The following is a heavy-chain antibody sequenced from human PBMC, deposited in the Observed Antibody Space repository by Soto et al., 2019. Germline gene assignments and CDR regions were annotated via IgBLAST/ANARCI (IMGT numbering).Heavy chain of an antibody. V-gene: IGHV3-66*04. J-gene: IGHJ4*02. Sequence: PGGSLRLSCAASGFTFSDYSMNGVRQAPGKGLEWVSILYSGGNTYYTDSVKGRFTISRDNSENTLYLQMNSLRVEDTAVYFCARRSAFWSGYLDYWGQGALVTVSS. CDR2: LYSGGNT. CDR1: GFTFSDYS. D-gene: IGHD3-3*01. CDR3: ARRSAFWSGYLDY.